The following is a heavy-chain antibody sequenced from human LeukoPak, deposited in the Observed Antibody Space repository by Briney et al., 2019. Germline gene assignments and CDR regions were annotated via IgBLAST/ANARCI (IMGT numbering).Heavy chain of an antibody. CDR2: IYYSGST. CDR3: ARQSIAVVWPGAFDI. J-gene: IGHJ3*02. CDR1: GGSISSYY. V-gene: IGHV4-59*08. Sequence: SETLSLTCTVSGGSISSYYWSWIRQPPGKGLEWIGYIYYSGSTNYNPSLKSRVTISVDTSKNQFSLKLSSVTAADTAVYYCARQSIAVVWPGAFDIWGQGTMVTVSS. D-gene: IGHD6-19*01.